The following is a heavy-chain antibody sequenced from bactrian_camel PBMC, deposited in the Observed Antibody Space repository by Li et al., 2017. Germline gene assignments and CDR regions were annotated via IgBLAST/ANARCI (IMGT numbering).Heavy chain of an antibody. CDR3: AADSSDCSAGSLGALEDNPNVNY. Sequence: QLVESGGGSVQAGGSLRLSCAVSGYTYANYLMGWFRQAPGKGPEWVSAIKGDGSKTYYADSVKGRFTVSRDNAKNTLYLQMNSLKPEDTAMYYCAADSSDCSAGSLGALEDNPNVNYWGQGTQVTVS. V-gene: IGHV3S25*01. J-gene: IGHJ4*01. CDR2: IKGDGSKT. CDR1: GYTYANYL. D-gene: IGHD3*01.